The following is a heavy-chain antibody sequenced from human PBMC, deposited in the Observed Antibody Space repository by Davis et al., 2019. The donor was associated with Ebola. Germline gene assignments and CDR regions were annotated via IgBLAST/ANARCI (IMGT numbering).Heavy chain of an antibody. J-gene: IGHJ6*02. CDR1: GGTFSSYA. D-gene: IGHD3-10*01. Sequence: AASVKVSCKASGGTFSSYAISWVRQAPGQGLEWMGGIIPIFGTANYAQKFQGRVTITADKSTSTAYMELSSLRSEDTAVYYCARGSRESHGDYYYGMDVWGQGTTVTVSS. V-gene: IGHV1-69*06. CDR3: ARGSRESHGDYYYGMDV. CDR2: IIPIFGTA.